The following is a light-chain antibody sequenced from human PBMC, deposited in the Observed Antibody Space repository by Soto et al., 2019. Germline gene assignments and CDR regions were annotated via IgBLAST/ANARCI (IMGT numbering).Light chain of an antibody. V-gene: IGKV1D-16*01. CDR1: QDINSY. CDR2: AAS. Sequence: DVQMTQSPSSLSASVGDRVTITCRASQDINSYLAWYQQKPGNAPKSLIYAASSLQTGVPSRFSGSGSGTDFTLTISNLQPEDSATYYCQRYDTSPLTFGEGTKVEIK. CDR3: QRYDTSPLT. J-gene: IGKJ4*01.